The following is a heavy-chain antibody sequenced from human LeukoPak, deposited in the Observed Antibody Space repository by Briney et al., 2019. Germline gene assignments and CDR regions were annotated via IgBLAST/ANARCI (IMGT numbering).Heavy chain of an antibody. CDR3: AKSQRRYSVWLLPDLVDY. V-gene: IGHV3-23*01. D-gene: IGHD3-9*01. Sequence: GGSLSLSCAASRFTFPNYAMSWVRQAPGKGLEWVSAISGSGGSTYYADSVKGRFTISRDNSKNTLNLQMNSLRAEDTAVYYCAKSQRRYSVWLLPDLVDYWGQGTLVTVSS. CDR1: RFTFPNYA. J-gene: IGHJ4*02. CDR2: ISGSGGST.